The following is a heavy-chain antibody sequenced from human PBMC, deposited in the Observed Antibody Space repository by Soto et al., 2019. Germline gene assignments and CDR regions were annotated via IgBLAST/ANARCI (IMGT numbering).Heavy chain of an antibody. V-gene: IGHV4-34*01. CDR3: ARDKSPGLFDY. CDR1: GGSFSGYY. J-gene: IGHJ4*02. Sequence: QVQLQQWGAGLLKPSETLSLTCAVYGGSFSGYYWTWIRQPPGTGLEWIGEINHSGSTNYNPSLKSRVTISVDTSQNQFSLKLTSVTAADTAVYYCARDKSPGLFDYWGQGTLVTVSS. CDR2: INHSGST.